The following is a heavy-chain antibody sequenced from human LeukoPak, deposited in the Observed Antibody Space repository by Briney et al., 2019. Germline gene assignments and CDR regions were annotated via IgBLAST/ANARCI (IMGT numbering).Heavy chain of an antibody. J-gene: IGHJ5*02. V-gene: IGHV4-39*01. CDR2: IYYTGTT. Sequence: SESLSLTCIVSGGSLNSPNYYWGWIRQPPGKGLEWIGTIYYTGTTYYNQSLKSRLTISVDTSKNQFSLKLTSVTAADTAVYYCARHDYYGSLNWFDPWGQGTLITVCS. D-gene: IGHD3-10*01. CDR3: ARHDYYGSLNWFDP. CDR1: GGSLNSPNYY.